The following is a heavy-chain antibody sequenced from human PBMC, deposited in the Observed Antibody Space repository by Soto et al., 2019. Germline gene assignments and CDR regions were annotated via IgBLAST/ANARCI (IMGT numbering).Heavy chain of an antibody. CDR3: ARVPATGYYYDSSGYYYFDY. CDR1: GYTFTSYG. Sequence: QVQLVQSGAEVKKPGASVKVSCKASGYTFTSYGISWVRQAPGQGLEWMGWISTYNGNTNHAQKLQGRVTMTTDTSTSTAYMELRSLRSDDTAVYYCARVPATGYYYDSSGYYYFDYWGQGTLVTVSS. J-gene: IGHJ4*02. D-gene: IGHD3-22*01. V-gene: IGHV1-18*01. CDR2: ISTYNGNT.